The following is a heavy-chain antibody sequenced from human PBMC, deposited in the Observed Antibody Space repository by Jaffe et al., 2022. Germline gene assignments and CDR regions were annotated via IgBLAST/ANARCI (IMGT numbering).Heavy chain of an antibody. J-gene: IGHJ4*02. CDR1: GFIFSTYG. D-gene: IGHD2-15*01. V-gene: IGHV3-23*01. Sequence: EVQLLEAGGGLVQPGGSLRLSCAASGFIFSTYGMSWVRQAPGKGLEWVSGISNSGDSTYYADSVKGRFTISRDNSKNTLYLQMNSLRGEDTAVYYCAKDRGGYYGDYFDYWGQGTLVTVSS. CDR3: AKDRGGYYGDYFDY. CDR2: ISNSGDST.